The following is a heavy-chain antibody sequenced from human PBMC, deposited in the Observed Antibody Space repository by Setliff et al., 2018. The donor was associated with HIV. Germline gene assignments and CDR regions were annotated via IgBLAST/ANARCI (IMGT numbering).Heavy chain of an antibody. D-gene: IGHD3-10*01. CDR1: YATLSTADYY. V-gene: IGHV4-30-4*01. CDR3: ARLSTTSRDFDS. CDR2: VSYTGTT. Sequence: TSETLSLTCTASYATLSTADYYWTWIRQPPGKGLEWIGFVSYTGTTRYSPSLRSRISISIDTSKNQFSPQLSSVTAADTAVYYCARLSTTSRDFDSWGQGTLVTVSS. J-gene: IGHJ4*02.